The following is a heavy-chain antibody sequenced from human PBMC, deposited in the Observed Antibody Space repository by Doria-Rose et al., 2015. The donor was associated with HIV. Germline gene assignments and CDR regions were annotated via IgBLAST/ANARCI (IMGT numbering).Heavy chain of an antibody. V-gene: IGHV4-34*01. CDR1: GGSFSGYY. CDR3: ASSDLPGDFGFHI. J-gene: IGHJ3*02. Sequence: QVQLQQWGAGLLKPSETLSLTCAVYGGSFSGYYWSWIRQPPGKGLEWIGEITHSGITNYTPSLKSRLTISVDTSKNQFSRKLNSVPAADTAVYYCASSDLPGDFGFHIWGQGTTVTVSS. CDR2: ITHSGIT. D-gene: IGHD7-27*01.